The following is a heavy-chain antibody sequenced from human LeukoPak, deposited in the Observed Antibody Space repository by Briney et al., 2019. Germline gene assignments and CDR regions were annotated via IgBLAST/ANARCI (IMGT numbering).Heavy chain of an antibody. V-gene: IGHV4-34*01. CDR1: GGSFSGYY. CDR2: INHSGST. D-gene: IGHD3-22*01. Sequence: AETLSLTCAVYGGSFSGYYWSWTRQPPGKGLEWIGEINHSGSTNYNPSLKSRVTISVDTSKNQFSLKLSSVTAADTAVYYCASDSSGYYYVHWGQGTLVTVSS. J-gene: IGHJ4*02. CDR3: ASDSSGYYYVH.